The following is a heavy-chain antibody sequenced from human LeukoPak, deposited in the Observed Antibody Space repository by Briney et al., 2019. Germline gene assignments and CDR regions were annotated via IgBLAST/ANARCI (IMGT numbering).Heavy chain of an antibody. CDR2: IRSKDYGGTI. Sequence: NPGGSLRLSCTTSGFTFGDYAMSWFRQAPGKGLEWVGFIRSKDYGGTIEYAASVKGRFTISRDDSQGIAYLQMNSLKTEDTAVYYCTRDQTPYYWGQGTLVTVSS. CDR1: GFTFGDYA. V-gene: IGHV3-49*05. CDR3: TRDQTPYY. J-gene: IGHJ4*02.